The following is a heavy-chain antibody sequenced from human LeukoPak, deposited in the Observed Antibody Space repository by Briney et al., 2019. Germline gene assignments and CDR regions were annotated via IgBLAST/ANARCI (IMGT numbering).Heavy chain of an antibody. D-gene: IGHD3-22*01. V-gene: IGHV3-49*04. J-gene: IGHJ4*02. Sequence: GGSLRLSCTSSGFTFGEYAMSWVCQAPGKGLEWVGFIRSNVYGGTTEYAASVKGRFTISRDDSKSIAYLQMNSLKTEDTAVYYCTRHPYAAYYYDSGGYYSDYWGQGTLVTVSS. CDR3: TRHPYAAYYYDSGGYYSDY. CDR1: GFTFGEYA. CDR2: IRSNVYGGTT.